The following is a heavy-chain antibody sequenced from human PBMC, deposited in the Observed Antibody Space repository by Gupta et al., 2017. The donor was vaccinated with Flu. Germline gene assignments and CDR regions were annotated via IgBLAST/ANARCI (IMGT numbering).Heavy chain of an antibody. CDR2: ISSDGNT. J-gene: IGHJ3*02. CDR3: AKVGSAGYSSVYSHDT. CDR1: Y. V-gene: IGHV4-39*01. D-gene: IGHD1-26*01. Sequence: YWGWFRRSPGKGPEWVARISSDGNTYYNPSLKTRLIMSLDSFKNQFFLNLTSVTAEDSATYCGAKVGSAGYSSVYSHDTWGQGTTVIVSS.